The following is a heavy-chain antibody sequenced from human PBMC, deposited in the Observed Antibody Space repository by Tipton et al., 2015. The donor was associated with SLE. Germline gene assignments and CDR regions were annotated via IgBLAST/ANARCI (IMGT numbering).Heavy chain of an antibody. Sequence: TLSLTCDVSGYSISSGYYWGWIRQPPGKGLEWIGTISHSEGSYYNPSLKSRVTMSIDTSKNQFSLKLNSVTAADTAIYYCARQLGWGDPFAFDYWDQGTLVTVSS. CDR2: ISHSEGS. CDR1: GYSISSGYY. D-gene: IGHD2-21*02. CDR3: ARQLGWGDPFAFDY. V-gene: IGHV4-38-2*01. J-gene: IGHJ4*02.